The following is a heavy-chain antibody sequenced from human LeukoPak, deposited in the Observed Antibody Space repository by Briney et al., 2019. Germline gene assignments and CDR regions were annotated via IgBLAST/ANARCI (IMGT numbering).Heavy chain of an antibody. D-gene: IGHD6-25*01. CDR3: ARDRISGGFDP. CDR1: GYTFTIYY. CDR2: INPSGGST. J-gene: IGHJ5*02. V-gene: IGHV1-46*01. Sequence: GASVKVSCXASGYTFTIYYMHWVRQAPGQGLEWMGIINPSGGSTSYAQKFQGRVTMTRDTSTSTVYMELSSLRSEDTAVYYCARDRISGGFDPWGQGTLVTVSS.